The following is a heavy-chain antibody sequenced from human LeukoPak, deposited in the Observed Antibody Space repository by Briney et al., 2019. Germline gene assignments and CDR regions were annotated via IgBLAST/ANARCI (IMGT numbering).Heavy chain of an antibody. V-gene: IGHV1-46*01. D-gene: IGHD5-12*01. J-gene: IGHJ4*02. CDR2: INPSGGGT. CDR1: GYTFTNYY. Sequence: ASVKVSCKASGYTFTNYYMHWVRQAPGQGLEWMGIINPSGGGTSYAQKFQGRLTMTRDTSTTTVYMELSSLRSEDTAMYYCARGGGYDCFDYWGQGTLVTVSS. CDR3: ARGGGYDCFDY.